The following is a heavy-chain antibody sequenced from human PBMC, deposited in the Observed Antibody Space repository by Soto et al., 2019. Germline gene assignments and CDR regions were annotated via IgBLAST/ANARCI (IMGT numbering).Heavy chain of an antibody. D-gene: IGHD6-13*01. J-gene: IGHJ6*02. CDR1: GGTFSDYA. V-gene: IGHV1-69*01. CDR3: ARGRGIGFSSTWNIYWYYNMDV. Sequence: QVQLVQSGAEVRKSGSSVKVSCKAAGGTFSDYALSWVRQAPGQGPEWMGGIIPMFATTNYAQKFQGRVTITADDSATTAHMELSSLKSEDTAVYYCARGRGIGFSSTWNIYWYYNMDVWGQGTTVTVSS. CDR2: IIPMFATT.